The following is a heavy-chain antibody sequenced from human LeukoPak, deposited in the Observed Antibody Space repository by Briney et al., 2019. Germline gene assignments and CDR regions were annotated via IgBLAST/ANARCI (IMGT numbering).Heavy chain of an antibody. V-gene: IGHV3-23*01. Sequence: GGTLRLSCAASGFTFTNYAMSWVRQAPGKGLEWVSVLTGDGGTYYADSVKGRFTNSRDDSKNTLFLQMNSLRAEDTAVYFCAKVKWKLIGYFDYWGQGTLVTVSS. CDR2: LTGDGGT. J-gene: IGHJ4*02. CDR3: AKVKWKLIGYFDY. CDR1: GFTFTNYA. D-gene: IGHD1-20*01.